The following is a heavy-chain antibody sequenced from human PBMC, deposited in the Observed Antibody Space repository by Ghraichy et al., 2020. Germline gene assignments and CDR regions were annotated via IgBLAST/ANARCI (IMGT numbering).Heavy chain of an antibody. CDR1: GFTFSDHY. J-gene: IGHJ4*02. CDR3: ARVYYYDSSGYYVDS. D-gene: IGHD3-22*01. CDR2: TRNKANSYTT. Sequence: GGSLRLSCAASGFTFSDHYMDWVRQAPGKGLEWVGRTRNKANSYTTEYAASVKGRFTISRDDSKNSLYLQMNSLKTEDTAVYYCARVYYYDSSGYYVDSWGQGTLVTVSS. V-gene: IGHV3-72*01.